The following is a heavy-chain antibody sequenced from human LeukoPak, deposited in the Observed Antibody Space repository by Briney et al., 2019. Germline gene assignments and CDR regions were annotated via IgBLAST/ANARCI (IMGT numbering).Heavy chain of an antibody. V-gene: IGHV3-48*02. CDR2: ISSSSSTI. CDR3: ATVGKN. Sequence: GGSLRLSCSASGFTFSGYPMHWVRQAPGKGLEWVSYISSSSSTIYYADSVKGRFTISRDNAKNSLYLQMNCLRDEDTAVYYCATVGKNWGQGTLVTVSS. D-gene: IGHD7-27*01. J-gene: IGHJ4*02. CDR1: GFTFSGYP.